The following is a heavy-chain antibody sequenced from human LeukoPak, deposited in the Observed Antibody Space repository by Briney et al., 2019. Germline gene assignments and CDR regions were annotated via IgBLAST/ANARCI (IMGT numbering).Heavy chain of an antibody. Sequence: KTGGSLRLSCAASGFTFSNAWMSWVRQAPGKGLEWVGRIKSKTDGGTTDYAAPVKGRFTISRDDSKNTLYLQMNSLKTEDTAVYYCTTDGGAEWELLLFDYWGQGTLVTVSS. CDR2: IKSKTDGGTT. D-gene: IGHD1-26*01. CDR3: TTDGGAEWELLLFDY. V-gene: IGHV3-15*01. J-gene: IGHJ4*02. CDR1: GFTFSNAW.